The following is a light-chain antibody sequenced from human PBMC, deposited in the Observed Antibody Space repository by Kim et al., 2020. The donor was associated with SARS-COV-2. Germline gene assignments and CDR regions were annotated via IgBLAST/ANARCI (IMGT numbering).Light chain of an antibody. Sequence: SVKLTCTLSSGHSNYAIAWHQQQPEKGPRYLMKLNSDGAHNKGDGIPDRFSGSSSGAERYLTISSLQSEDEADYYCQTWGTGIRVFGGGTQLTVL. V-gene: IGLV4-69*01. CDR3: QTWGTGIRV. CDR2: LNSDGAH. J-gene: IGLJ2*01. CDR1: SGHSNYA.